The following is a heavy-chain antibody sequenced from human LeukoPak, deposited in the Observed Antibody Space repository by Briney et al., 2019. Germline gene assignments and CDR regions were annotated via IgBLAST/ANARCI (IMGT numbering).Heavy chain of an antibody. V-gene: IGHV3-21*01. CDR1: GFTFSSYS. D-gene: IGHD3-3*01. CDR3: ARGDTYYDFWSGQNGDAFDI. CDR2: ISSSSSYI. Sequence: PGGSLRLSCAASGFTFSSYSMNWVRQAPGKGLEWVSSISSSSSYIYYADSVKGRFTLSRDNAKNSLYLQMNSLRAEDTAVYYCARGDTYYDFWSGQNGDAFDIWGQGTMVTVSS. J-gene: IGHJ3*02.